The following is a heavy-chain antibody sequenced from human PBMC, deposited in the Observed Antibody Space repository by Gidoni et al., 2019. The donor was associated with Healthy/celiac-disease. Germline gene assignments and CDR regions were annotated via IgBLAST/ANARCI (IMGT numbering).Heavy chain of an antibody. D-gene: IGHD6-19*01. V-gene: IGHV4-59*01. CDR3: ARAGEYSSGWDFDY. Sequence: QVQLQESGPGLVKPSETLSLTCTVSGGSISSYYWSWIRQPPGKGLEWIGYIYYSGSTNYNPSLKSRVTISVDTSKNQFSLKLSSVTAADTAVYYCARAGEYSSGWDFDYWGQGTLVTVSS. CDR1: GGSISSYY. CDR2: IYYSGST. J-gene: IGHJ4*02.